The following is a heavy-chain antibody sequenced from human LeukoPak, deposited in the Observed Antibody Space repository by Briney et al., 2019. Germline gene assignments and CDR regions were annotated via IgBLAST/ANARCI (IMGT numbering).Heavy chain of an antibody. J-gene: IGHJ4*02. V-gene: IGHV4-59*04. CDR3: YGGNSPYYFDY. CDR2: IYYSGST. Sequence: ETLSLTCTVSGGSISSYYWSWIRQPPGKGLECIGYIYYSGSTYYNPSLKSRVTISVDTSKNQFSLKLSSVTAADTAVYYCYGGNSPYYFDYWGQGTLVTVSS. CDR1: GGSISSYY. D-gene: IGHD4-23*01.